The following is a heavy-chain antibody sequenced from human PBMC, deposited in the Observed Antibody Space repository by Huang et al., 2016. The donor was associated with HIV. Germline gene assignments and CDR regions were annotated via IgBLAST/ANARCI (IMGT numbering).Heavy chain of an antibody. CDR1: TFTFGAYW. D-gene: IGHD1-7*01. J-gene: IGHJ6*02. Sequence: VESGGRSVQPGGSIKLSCVGSTFTFGAYWMIWVRQPRGKGLEWVANIKQDESEKYYVDSGKGRFNIARDNARKVLFLEMDDLRVEDTAIYFCATKTAGMDIWGQGTTVTVSS. CDR3: ATKTAGMDI. V-gene: IGHV3-7*01. CDR2: IKQDESEK.